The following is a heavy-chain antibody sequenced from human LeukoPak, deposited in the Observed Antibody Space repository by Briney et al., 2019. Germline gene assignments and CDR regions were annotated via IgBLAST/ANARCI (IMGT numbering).Heavy chain of an antibody. CDR1: GFTFSSYG. V-gene: IGHV3-30*02. J-gene: IGHJ6*02. D-gene: IGHD3-16*01. Sequence: GGPLRLSCAASGFTFSSYGMHWVRQAPGKGLEWVAFIRYDGSNKYYADSVKGRFTISRDNSKNTLYLQMNSLRAEDTAVYYCAKDPRGTLGRTYYYYGMDVWGQGTTVTVSS. CDR3: AKDPRGTLGRTYYYYGMDV. CDR2: IRYDGSNK.